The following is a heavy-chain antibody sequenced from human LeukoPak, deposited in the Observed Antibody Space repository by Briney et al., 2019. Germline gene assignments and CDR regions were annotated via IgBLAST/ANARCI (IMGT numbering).Heavy chain of an antibody. V-gene: IGHV4-59*01. CDR2: IYYSGST. J-gene: IGHJ4*02. Sequence: SETLSLTCTVSGDSLSSYYWSWIRQPPGKGLEWIGYIYYSGSTNYNPSLKSRVNISVDTSKNQFSLKLSSVTAADMAVYYCARSHPGSFYYWGQGTLVTVSS. CDR1: GDSLSSYY. CDR3: ARSHPGSFYY.